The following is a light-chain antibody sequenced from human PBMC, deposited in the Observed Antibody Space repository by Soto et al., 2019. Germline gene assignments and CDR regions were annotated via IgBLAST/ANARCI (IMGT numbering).Light chain of an antibody. V-gene: IGLV2-14*01. CDR1: SSDVGGYKY. CDR2: EVS. CDR3: SSYTSSSTLPYV. Sequence: QSVLTQPASVSGSPGQSITISCTGTSSDVGGYKYVSWYQLHPGKAPKLMIYEVSNRPSGISNRFSASKSGNTASLTISGLQAEDEADYYCSSYTSSSTLPYVFGTGTKLTVL. J-gene: IGLJ1*01.